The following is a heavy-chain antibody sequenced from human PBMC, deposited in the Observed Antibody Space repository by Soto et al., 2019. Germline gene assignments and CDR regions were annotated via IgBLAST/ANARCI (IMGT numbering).Heavy chain of an antibody. CDR3: AHSLIPNWGSRGAFDY. CDR1: GFSLSTSGVG. D-gene: IGHD7-27*01. CDR2: IYWDDDK. J-gene: IGHJ4*02. V-gene: IGHV2-5*02. Sequence: QITLKESGPTLVKPTQTLTLTCTFSGFSLSTSGVGVGWIRQPPGKALEWLALIYWDDDKRYSPSLKGRLTITKDTSKNQVVLTMTTMDPVDTATYYCAHSLIPNWGSRGAFDYWGQGTLVTVSS.